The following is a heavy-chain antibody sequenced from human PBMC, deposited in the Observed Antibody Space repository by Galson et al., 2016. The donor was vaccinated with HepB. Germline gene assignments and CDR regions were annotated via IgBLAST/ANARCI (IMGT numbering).Heavy chain of an antibody. J-gene: IGHJ3*02. CDR2: ISRGSSYI. CDR3: ARERLDSSGYSYPDAFDI. V-gene: IGHV3-21*06. Sequence: SLRLSCAASGFNFRTYGMHWVRQAPGKGLEWVSSISRGSSYIYYADSMKGRFTVSRDNAKNLLYLQMNSLRVEDTAMYYCARERLDSSGYSYPDAFDIWGQGTMVTVSS. D-gene: IGHD3-22*01. CDR1: GFNFRTYG.